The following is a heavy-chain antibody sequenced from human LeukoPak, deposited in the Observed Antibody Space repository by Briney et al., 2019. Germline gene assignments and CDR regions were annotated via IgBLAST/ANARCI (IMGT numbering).Heavy chain of an antibody. CDR3: ATGFSGIFGVVNTFDY. Sequence: GASVKISCKVSGSTLSELSMHWVRQAPGKGLEWLVGFDPEDDETIYAQNFQGRLTMTEDTSTDTAYMELSSLRSEDTAVYYCATGFSGIFGVVNTFDYWGQGTLVTVSS. CDR1: GSTLSELS. CDR2: FDPEDDET. V-gene: IGHV1-24*01. J-gene: IGHJ4*02. D-gene: IGHD3-3*01.